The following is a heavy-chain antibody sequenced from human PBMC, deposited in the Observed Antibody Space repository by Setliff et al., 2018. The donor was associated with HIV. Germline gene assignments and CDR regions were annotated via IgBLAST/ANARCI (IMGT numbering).Heavy chain of an antibody. J-gene: IGHJ6*02. D-gene: IGHD2-8*01. CDR3: ARDRLYGVYVHGMDV. CDR2: IIPILAIA. V-gene: IGHV1-69*10. CDR1: GNIFRSYG. Sequence: SVKVSCKASGNIFRSYGISWVRQAPGQGLEWMGGIIPILAIANYAQKYQGRVTITADESTSTAYMELSSLRSEETAVYYGARDRLYGVYVHGMDVWGQGTTVTVSS.